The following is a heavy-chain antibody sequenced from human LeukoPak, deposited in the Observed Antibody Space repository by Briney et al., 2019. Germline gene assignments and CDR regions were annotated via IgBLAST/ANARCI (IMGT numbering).Heavy chain of an antibody. CDR3: ARDHCSGGSCYHSH. D-gene: IGHD2-15*01. CDR1: GGSISSSNW. V-gene: IGHV4-4*02. CDR2: IYHSGST. J-gene: IGHJ4*02. Sequence: PSGTLSLTCAVSGGSISSSNWWSWIRQPPGKGLEWIGEIYHSGSTNYNPSLKSRVTMSVDTSKNQFSLKLSSVTAADTAVYYCARDHCSGGSCYHSHWGQGTLVTVSS.